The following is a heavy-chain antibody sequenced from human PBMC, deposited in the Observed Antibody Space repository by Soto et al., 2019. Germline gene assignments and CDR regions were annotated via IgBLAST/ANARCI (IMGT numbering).Heavy chain of an antibody. CDR2: ISGSGGST. CDR3: AKDISVVVVAAPEGFDY. Sequence: GGSLRLSCAASGFTFSSYAMSWVRQAPGKGLEWVSAISGSGGSTYYADSVKGRFTISRDNSKNTLYLQMNSLRAEDTAVYYCAKDISVVVVAAPEGFDYWGQGTLVTVSS. V-gene: IGHV3-23*01. D-gene: IGHD2-15*01. CDR1: GFTFSSYA. J-gene: IGHJ4*02.